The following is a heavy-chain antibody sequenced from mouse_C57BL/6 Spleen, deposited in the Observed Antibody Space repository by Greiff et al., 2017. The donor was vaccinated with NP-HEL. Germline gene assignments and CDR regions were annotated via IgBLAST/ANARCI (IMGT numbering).Heavy chain of an antibody. CDR2: IHPNSGST. CDR1: GYTFTSYW. CDR3: AREVYYYGSADY. V-gene: IGHV1-64*01. D-gene: IGHD1-1*01. Sequence: QVQLQQPGAELVKPGASVKLSCKASGYTFTSYWMHWVKQRPGQGLEWIGMIHPNSGSTNYNEKFKSKATLTVDKSSSTAYMQLSSLTSEDSAVYYCAREVYYYGSADYWGQGTTLTVSS. J-gene: IGHJ2*01.